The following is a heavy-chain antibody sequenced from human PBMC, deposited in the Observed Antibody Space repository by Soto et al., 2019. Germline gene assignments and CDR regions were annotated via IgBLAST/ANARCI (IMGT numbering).Heavy chain of an antibody. D-gene: IGHD6-19*01. J-gene: IGHJ6*02. V-gene: IGHV1-18*01. CDR2: ISAYNGNT. Sequence: VASVKVSCKASGYTFTSYGISWVRQAPGQGLEWMGWISAYNGNTNYAQKLQGRVTMTTDTSTSKAYMELRSLRSDDTAVYYCARGSSGWYGSSSRYYYGMDVWGQGTTVTVSS. CDR1: GYTFTSYG. CDR3: ARGSSGWYGSSSRYYYGMDV.